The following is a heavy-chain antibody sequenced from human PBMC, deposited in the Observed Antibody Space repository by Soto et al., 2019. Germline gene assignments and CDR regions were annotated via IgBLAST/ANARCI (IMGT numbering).Heavy chain of an antibody. CDR3: ARGYCSSTSCYLDYYYYGMDV. CDR2: INPNSGGT. V-gene: IGHV1-2*02. CDR1: VYTFTCYY. J-gene: IGHJ6*02. Sequence: GXSVKVSCKASVYTFTCYYMHWVRQAPGQGLEWVGWINPNSGGTNYAQKFQGRVTMTRDTSISTAYMELSRLRSDDTAVYYCARGYCSSTSCYLDYYYYGMDVWGQGTTVTVSS. D-gene: IGHD2-2*01.